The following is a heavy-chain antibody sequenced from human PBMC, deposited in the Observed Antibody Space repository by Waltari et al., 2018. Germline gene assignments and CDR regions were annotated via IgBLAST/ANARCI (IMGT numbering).Heavy chain of an antibody. D-gene: IGHD2-21*01. V-gene: IGHV3-48*04. J-gene: IGHJ4*02. CDR2: ISRRSSTI. CDR1: GFTFSSYS. Sequence: EVQLVESGGGLVQPGGSLRLSCAASGFTFSSYSMNWVRQAPGEGLEGVSYISRRSSTIYDADSVKGRFTISRDNAKNSLYLQMNSLRAEDTAVYYCARSPVIADDYWGQGTLVTVSS. CDR3: ARSPVIADDY.